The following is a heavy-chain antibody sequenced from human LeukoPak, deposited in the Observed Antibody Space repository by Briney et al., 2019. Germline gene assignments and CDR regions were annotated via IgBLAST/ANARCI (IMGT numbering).Heavy chain of an antibody. Sequence: GGSLRLSCAASGFTFSSYGMHWVRQAPGKGLEWVAFIRYDGSNKYYADSVKGRFTISRDNSKDTLFLQMNSLRAEDTAVYYCARVPGAYGSGTYYVWGQGTRVTVSS. V-gene: IGHV3-30*02. CDR3: ARVPGAYGSGTYYV. J-gene: IGHJ4*02. CDR2: IRYDGSNK. D-gene: IGHD3-10*01. CDR1: GFTFSSYG.